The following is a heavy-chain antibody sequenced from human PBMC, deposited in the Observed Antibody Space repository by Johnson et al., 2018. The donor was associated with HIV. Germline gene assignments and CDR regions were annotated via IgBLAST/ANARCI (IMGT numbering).Heavy chain of an antibody. J-gene: IGHJ3*02. D-gene: IGHD6-19*01. Sequence: VQLVESGGGLVQPGGSLRLSCAASGFTFSSYAMSWVRQAPGKGLEWVSSISGSGGSNKYYADSVKGRFTISRDNSKNTLYLQMNSLRAEDTAVYYCARVHPAVAGNDAFDIWGQGTMVTVSS. CDR2: ISGSGGSNK. CDR3: ARVHPAVAGNDAFDI. V-gene: IGHV3-23*04. CDR1: GFTFSSYA.